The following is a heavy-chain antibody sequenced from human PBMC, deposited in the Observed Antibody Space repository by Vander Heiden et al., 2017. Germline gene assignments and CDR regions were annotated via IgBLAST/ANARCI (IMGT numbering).Heavy chain of an antibody. V-gene: IGHV2-5*01. Sequence: QITLKASGPTLVTHTQTLTLTCTFPGFPLSTGGVAVGWIRQPPGKALELLALIYGNDDKLYRPSLKSRLTVTKDTSKNQAVLTMASMDPVDTAGYYCVHRQMSTFDFWGRGTLVTVAS. J-gene: IGHJ5*01. CDR3: VHRQMSTFDF. CDR2: IYGNDDK. CDR1: GFPLSTGGVA.